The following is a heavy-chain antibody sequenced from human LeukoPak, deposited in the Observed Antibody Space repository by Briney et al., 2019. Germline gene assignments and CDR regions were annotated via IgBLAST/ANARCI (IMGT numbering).Heavy chain of an antibody. CDR3: ATIGEAYCGGDCYSSYYYYGMDV. J-gene: IGHJ6*02. V-gene: IGHV4-39*01. CDR1: GGSISSSSYY. CDR2: IYYSGST. Sequence: SETLSLTCTVSGGSISSSSYYWGRIRQPPGKGLEWIGSIYYSGSTYYNPSLKSRVTISVDTSKNQFPLKLSSVTAADTAVYYCATIGEAYCGGDCYSSYYYYGMDVWGQGTTVTVSS. D-gene: IGHD2-21*02.